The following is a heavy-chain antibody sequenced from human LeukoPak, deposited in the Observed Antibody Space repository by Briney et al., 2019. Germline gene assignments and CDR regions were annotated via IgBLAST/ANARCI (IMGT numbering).Heavy chain of an antibody. J-gene: IGHJ4*02. CDR1: GFAFSTYS. Sequence: GGSLRLSCAASGFAFSTYSMNWVRQAPGKGLEWVSSISSSSTYIYYADSVKGRVTISRDNAKNSLYLQMNSLRAEDTAVYYCARVQSGCETTRCELDYWGQGTLVTVSS. CDR3: ARVQSGCETTRCELDY. V-gene: IGHV3-21*01. CDR2: ISSSSTYI. D-gene: IGHD1-26*01.